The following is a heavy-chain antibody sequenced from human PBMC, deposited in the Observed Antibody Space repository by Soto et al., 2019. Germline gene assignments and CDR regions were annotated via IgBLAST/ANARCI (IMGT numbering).Heavy chain of an antibody. V-gene: IGHV3-7*01. J-gene: IGHJ4*02. Sequence: GGSLRLSCAASGFTFSSYWMSWVRQAPGKGLEWVANIKQDGSEKYYVDSVKGRFTISRDNAKNSLYLQMNSLRAEDTAVYYCARDARGWSYAYYFDYWGQGTLVTVSS. D-gene: IGHD1-26*01. CDR1: GFTFSSYW. CDR2: IKQDGSEK. CDR3: ARDARGWSYAYYFDY.